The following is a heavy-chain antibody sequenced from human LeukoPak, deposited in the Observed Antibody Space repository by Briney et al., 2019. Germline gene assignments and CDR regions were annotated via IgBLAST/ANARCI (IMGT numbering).Heavy chain of an antibody. CDR1: GFTFSSYA. CDR3: AKDRARGEFDY. D-gene: IGHD3-16*01. CDR2: ISGSGGST. Sequence: GGSLRLSCAASGFTFSSYAMSWVRQAPGKGLEWDSAISGSGGSTYYADSVKVRFTISRDNSKNTLYLQMNSLRAEDTAVYYCAKDRARGEFDYWGQGTLVTVSS. J-gene: IGHJ4*02. V-gene: IGHV3-23*01.